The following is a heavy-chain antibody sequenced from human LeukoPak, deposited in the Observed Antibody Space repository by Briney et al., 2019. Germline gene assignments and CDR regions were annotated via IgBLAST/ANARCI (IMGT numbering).Heavy chain of an antibody. J-gene: IGHJ4*02. D-gene: IGHD2-15*01. Sequence: ASVKVSCKASGYTFTGYYMHWVRQAPGQGLEWMGWINPNSGGTNYAQKFQGRVTMTRDTSISTAYMELSRLTSDDTAVYYCARDYGRGSSHIREYWGQGTLVTVSS. CDR3: ARDYGRGSSHIREY. CDR1: GYTFTGYY. CDR2: INPNSGGT. V-gene: IGHV1-2*02.